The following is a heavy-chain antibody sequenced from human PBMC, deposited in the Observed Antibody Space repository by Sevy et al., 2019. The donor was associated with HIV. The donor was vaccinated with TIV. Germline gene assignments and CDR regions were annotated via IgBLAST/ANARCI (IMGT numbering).Heavy chain of an antibody. Sequence: GGSLRLSCAASGFTFSTYAMYWVRQAPGKGLEYVSAISGGGGNTYYGNSGKGRLTVSRDNAKNTLYLQMGSLRAKDMAVYFCAGKYHDTSGYPRYSMDVWGQGTTVTVSS. CDR1: GFTFSTYA. J-gene: IGHJ6*02. CDR2: ISGGGGNT. CDR3: AGKYHDTSGYPRYSMDV. V-gene: IGHV3-64*01. D-gene: IGHD3-22*01.